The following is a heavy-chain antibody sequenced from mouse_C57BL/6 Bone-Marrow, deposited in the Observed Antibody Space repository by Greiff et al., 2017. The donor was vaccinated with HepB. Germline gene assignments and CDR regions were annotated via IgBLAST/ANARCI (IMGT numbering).Heavy chain of an antibody. CDR1: GFTFSDYG. D-gene: IGHD1-1*01. CDR2: ISSGSSTI. CDR3: ARGLTTVVEDFDY. Sequence: EVQLVESGGGLVKPGGSLKLSCAASGFTFSDYGMHWVRQAPEKGLEWVAYISSGSSTIYYADTVKGRFTISRDNAKNTLFLQITSLRSEDTAMYYCARGLTTVVEDFDYWGQGTTLTVSS. V-gene: IGHV5-17*01. J-gene: IGHJ2*01.